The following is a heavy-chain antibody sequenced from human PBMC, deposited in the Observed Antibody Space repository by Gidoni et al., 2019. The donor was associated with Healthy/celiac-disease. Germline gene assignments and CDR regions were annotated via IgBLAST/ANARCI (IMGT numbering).Heavy chain of an antibody. J-gene: IGHJ4*02. CDR3: AKDLGSSWYESLFDY. D-gene: IGHD6-13*01. CDR1: GVPFDDYA. Sequence: EVQLVESGGGLVQHGMSLRLSCTASGVPFDDYAMHWVRQAPGRGLGWVSGISWNRGSIGYADSVKGRFSIARDNAKNSLYLQMSSLRAEETAMYYCAKDLGSSWYESLFDYWGQGTLVTVSS. V-gene: IGHV3-9*01. CDR2: ISWNRGSI.